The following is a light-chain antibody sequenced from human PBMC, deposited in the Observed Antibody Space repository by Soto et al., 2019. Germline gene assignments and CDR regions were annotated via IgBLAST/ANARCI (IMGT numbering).Light chain of an antibody. CDR1: QSVSSSY. Sequence: EIVSTQSPGTLSLSPGERATLSCRASQSVSSSYLAWYQQKPGQAPRLLIYGASSRATGIPDRFSGSGSGTDFTLTISRLEPEDFAVYYCQQYGSSPSWTFGQGTRWIS. J-gene: IGKJ1*01. CDR2: GAS. V-gene: IGKV3-20*01. CDR3: QQYGSSPSWT.